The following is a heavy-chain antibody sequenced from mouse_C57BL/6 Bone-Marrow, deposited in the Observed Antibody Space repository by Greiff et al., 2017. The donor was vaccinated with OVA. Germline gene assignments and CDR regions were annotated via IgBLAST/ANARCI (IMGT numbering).Heavy chain of an antibody. CDR3: ARGIYYGSSYY. Sequence: VQLKESGPGLVKPSQSLSLTCSVTGYSITSGYYWNWIRQFPGNKLEWMGYISYDGSNNYNPSLKNRISITRDTSKNQFFLKLNSVTTEDTATYYCARGIYYGSSYYWGQGTTLTVSS. CDR1: GYSITSGYY. D-gene: IGHD1-1*01. CDR2: ISYDGSN. J-gene: IGHJ2*01. V-gene: IGHV3-6*01.